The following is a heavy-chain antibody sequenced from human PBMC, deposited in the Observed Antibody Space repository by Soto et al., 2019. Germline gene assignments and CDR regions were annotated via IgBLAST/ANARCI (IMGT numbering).Heavy chain of an antibody. CDR1: GGSISSYY. Sequence: SETLSLTCTVSGGSISSYYWSWIRQPPGKGLEWIGYIYYSGSTNYNPSLKSRISIKPDTSNNQVSLQLNSVTPDDTAVYYCARLIGNSWLDSWGQGTLVTVSS. D-gene: IGHD1-26*01. CDR2: IYYSGST. J-gene: IGHJ5*01. V-gene: IGHV4-59*08. CDR3: ARLIGNSWLDS.